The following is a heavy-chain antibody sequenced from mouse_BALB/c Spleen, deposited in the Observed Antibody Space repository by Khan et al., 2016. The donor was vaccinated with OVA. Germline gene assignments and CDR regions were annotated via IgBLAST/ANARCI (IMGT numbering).Heavy chain of an antibody. CDR3: YRWFYGYSTLYAMDY. Sequence: QVQLKESGPGLVAPSQSLSITCTVSGFSLTSYGIHWVRQPPGKGLEWLVVIWSDGSTNYNSALKSRLTISKDNSKSQVFLKMNSLQTDDTAIYYCYRWFYGYSTLYAMDYWGQGTSVTVSS. D-gene: IGHD2-2*01. CDR2: IWSDGST. J-gene: IGHJ4*01. CDR1: GFSLTSYG. V-gene: IGHV2-6*02.